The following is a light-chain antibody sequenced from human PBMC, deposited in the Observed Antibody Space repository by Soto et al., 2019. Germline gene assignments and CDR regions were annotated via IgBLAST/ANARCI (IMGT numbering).Light chain of an antibody. V-gene: IGLV2-14*01. CDR2: EVS. CDR3: SSYTSSSSLDV. Sequence: QSALTQPASVSGSPGQSITISCTGTSSDVGGYNYVSWYQQHPGTAPKLMIYEVSNRPSGLSNRFSGSKSGNTASLTISGLQAEDEADYYCSSYTSSSSLDVFGTGTKVTVL. J-gene: IGLJ1*01. CDR1: SSDVGGYNY.